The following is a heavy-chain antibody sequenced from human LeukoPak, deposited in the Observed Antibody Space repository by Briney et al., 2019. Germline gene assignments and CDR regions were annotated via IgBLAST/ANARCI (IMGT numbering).Heavy chain of an antibody. CDR2: IYYSGST. J-gene: IGHJ4*02. CDR1: GGSISSSSYY. Sequence: SETLSLTCTVSGGSISSSSYYWGWIRQPPGKGLEWIGSIYYSGSTYYNPSLKSRVTISVDTSKNQFSLKLSSVTAADTAVYYCARGLPARYSSDYWGQGTLVTVSS. D-gene: IGHD6-13*01. CDR3: ARGLPARYSSDY. V-gene: IGHV4-39*07.